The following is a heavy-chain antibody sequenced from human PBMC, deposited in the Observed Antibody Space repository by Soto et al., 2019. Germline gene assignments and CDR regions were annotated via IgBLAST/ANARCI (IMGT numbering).Heavy chain of an antibody. J-gene: IGHJ6*02. CDR2: MNPNSGNT. CDR1: GYTFTSYD. V-gene: IGHV1-8*01. D-gene: IGHD3-3*01. Sequence: QVQLVQSGAEVKKPGASVKVSCKASGYTFTSYDINWVRQATGQGLEWMGWMNPNSGNTGYAQKFQGRVTMTRNTSISTAYMELSRLRSEDTAVYYCARVVSGYLMITYYYYGMDVWGQGTTVTVSS. CDR3: ARVVSGYLMITYYYYGMDV.